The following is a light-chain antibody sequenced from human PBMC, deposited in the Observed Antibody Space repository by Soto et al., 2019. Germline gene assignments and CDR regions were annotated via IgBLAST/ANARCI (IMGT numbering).Light chain of an antibody. CDR3: QSYDISLSASSPSGV. V-gene: IGLV1-40*01. J-gene: IGLJ3*02. CDR2: GNN. CDR1: SSNIGAGFD. Sequence: QSVLTQPPSVSGAPGQRVTISCTGSSSNIGAGFDVHWYQQFPGTAPQLLIYGNNNRPSGVPDRFSGSKSGTSASLAITGLQAEDEADYYCQSYDISLSASSPSGVFGGGTKLTVL.